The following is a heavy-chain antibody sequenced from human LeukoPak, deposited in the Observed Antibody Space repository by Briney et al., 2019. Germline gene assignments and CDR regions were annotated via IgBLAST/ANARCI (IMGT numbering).Heavy chain of an antibody. V-gene: IGHV3-30-3*01. CDR2: ISYDGSNK. D-gene: IGHD3-3*01. CDR1: GFTFSGYP. CDR3: ARGRPFYDFWSGFYYFDY. Sequence: PGGSLRLSCAASGFTFSGYPIHWVRQAPGKGLEWVAVISYDGSNKYYADSVKGRFTISRDNSKNTLYLQMNSLRAEDTAVYYCARGRPFYDFWSGFYYFDYWGQGTLVTVSS. J-gene: IGHJ4*02.